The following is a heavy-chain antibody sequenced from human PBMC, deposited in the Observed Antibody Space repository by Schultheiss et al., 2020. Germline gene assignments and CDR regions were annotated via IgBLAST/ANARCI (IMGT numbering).Heavy chain of an antibody. CDR3: ASNDHEWELLRRWFDP. J-gene: IGHJ5*02. D-gene: IGHD1-26*01. Sequence: GGALRLSCAASGFTFSSYGMHWVRQAPGKGLEWVAVIWYDGSNKYYADSVKGRFTISRDNSKNTLYLQMNSLRPEDTAVYYCASNDHEWELLRRWFDPWGQGTLVTVSS. CDR1: GFTFSSYG. V-gene: IGHV3-30*19. CDR2: IWYDGSNK.